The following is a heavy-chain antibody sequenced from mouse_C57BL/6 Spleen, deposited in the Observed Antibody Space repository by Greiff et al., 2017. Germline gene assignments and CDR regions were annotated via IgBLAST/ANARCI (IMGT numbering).Heavy chain of an antibody. CDR3: TREGYYDYGWLGY. J-gene: IGHJ3*01. D-gene: IGHD2-4*01. V-gene: IGHV1-15*01. Sequence: VKLVQSGAELVKPGASVTLSCKASGYTFTDYEMHWVKQTPVHGLEWIGAIDPETGGTAYNQKFKGKAILTADKSSSTAYMVLRSLTSEDSAVYYVTREGYYDYGWLGYWGQGTLVTVSA. CDR1: GYTFTDYE. CDR2: IDPETGGT.